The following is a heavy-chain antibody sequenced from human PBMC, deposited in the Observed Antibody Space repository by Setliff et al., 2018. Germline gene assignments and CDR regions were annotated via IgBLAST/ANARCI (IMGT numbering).Heavy chain of an antibody. J-gene: IGHJ1*01. V-gene: IGHV1-18*01. CDR3: ARAQTGMGSGYYYDPEGEYFQH. D-gene: IGHD3-22*01. Sequence: ASVKVSCKASGYTFTSYGISWVRQAPGQGLGWMGWISAYNGNTNYAQKLQGRVTMTTDTSTSTAYMELRSLRSDDTAVYYCARAQTGMGSGYYYDPEGEYFQHWGQGTLVTVSS. CDR2: ISAYNGNT. CDR1: GYTFTSYG.